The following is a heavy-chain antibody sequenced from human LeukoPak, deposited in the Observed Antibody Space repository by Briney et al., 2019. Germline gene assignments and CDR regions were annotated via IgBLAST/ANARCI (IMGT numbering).Heavy chain of an antibody. Sequence: SVTLSLTCAVYGGSFSGYYWSWIRQPPGKGLEWIGEINHSGSTNYNPSLKSRVTISVDTSKNQFSLKLSSVTAADTAVYYCARARAARPPYYYYYYMDVWGKGTTVTVSS. J-gene: IGHJ6*03. CDR1: GGSFSGYY. CDR2: INHSGST. D-gene: IGHD6-6*01. V-gene: IGHV4-34*01. CDR3: ARARAARPPYYYYYYMDV.